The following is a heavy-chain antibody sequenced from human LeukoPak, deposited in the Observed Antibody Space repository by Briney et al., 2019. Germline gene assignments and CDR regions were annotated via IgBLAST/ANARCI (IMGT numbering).Heavy chain of an antibody. CDR3: ARHPTPGIAAAGTLAFDI. J-gene: IGHJ3*02. CDR2: IYYSGST. V-gene: IGHV4-59*08. CDR1: GGSISSYY. D-gene: IGHD6-13*01. Sequence: SETLSLTCTVSGGSISSYYWSWIRQPPGKGLEWIGYIYYSGSTNYNPSLKSRVAISVDTSKNQFSLRLSSVTAADTAVYYCARHPTPGIAAAGTLAFDIWGQGTKVTVSS.